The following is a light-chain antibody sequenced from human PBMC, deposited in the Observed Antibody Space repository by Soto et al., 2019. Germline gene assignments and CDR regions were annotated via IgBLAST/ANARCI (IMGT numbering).Light chain of an antibody. CDR2: GTS. Sequence: EVVLTQSPGTLSLSPGERATLSCRASQSVSSTFLAWYQQKLGQAPRLVIYGTSSRATGIPDRFSGSGSGNDFPSNIRTLEPEDFSVYYCQQYSTSPSYPFGQGTKLEIK. CDR1: QSVSSTF. J-gene: IGKJ2*01. CDR3: QQYSTSPSYP. V-gene: IGKV3-20*01.